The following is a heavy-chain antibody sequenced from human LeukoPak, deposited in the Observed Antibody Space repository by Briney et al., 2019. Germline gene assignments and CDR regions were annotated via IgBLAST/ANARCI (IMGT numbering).Heavy chain of an antibody. J-gene: IGHJ2*01. CDR3: ARGSGSYHWYFDL. D-gene: IGHD1-26*01. Sequence: SETLSVTCTVPGASIRSYYWCWVWQPAGKGLEWIGRVYPSGDTHYNPSLQSRVTMSVDASKNKFSLKLNSVTAADTAVFYCARGSGSYHWYFDLWGRGTLVTVSS. V-gene: IGHV4-4*07. CDR1: GASIRSYY. CDR2: VYPSGDT.